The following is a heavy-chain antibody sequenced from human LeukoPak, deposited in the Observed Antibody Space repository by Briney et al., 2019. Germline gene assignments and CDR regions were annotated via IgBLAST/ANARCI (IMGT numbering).Heavy chain of an antibody. CDR1: GYTFTSYA. CDR3: ARGRGRHFDY. J-gene: IGHJ4*02. Sequence: SVKLSCNASGYTFTSYAINWVRQATGQGLEWMGWMNXXXGNTGYAQKFQGRVTTTRNTSISTAYMELSSLRSEDTAVYYCARGRGRHFDYWGQGTLVTVSS. D-gene: IGHD1-26*01. CDR2: MNXXXGNT. V-gene: IGHV1-8*01.